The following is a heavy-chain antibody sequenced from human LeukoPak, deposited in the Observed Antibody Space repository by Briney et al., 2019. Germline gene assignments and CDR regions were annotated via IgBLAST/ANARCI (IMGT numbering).Heavy chain of an antibody. CDR2: IFYSGST. CDR1: VGSISSSY. V-gene: IGHV4-59*01. CDR3: VRGAGEIPNFDY. D-gene: IGHD3-10*01. J-gene: IGHJ4*02. Sequence: SETLSLTCTVSVGSISSSYWSWIRQPPGKGLEWVGYIFYSGSTNYNPSLKSRVTISIDTSKNQFSLKLSSVTAADTAVYYCVRGAGEIPNFDYWGQGTLVTVSS.